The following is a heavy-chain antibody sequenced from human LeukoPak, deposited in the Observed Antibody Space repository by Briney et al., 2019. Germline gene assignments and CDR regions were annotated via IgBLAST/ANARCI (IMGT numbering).Heavy chain of an antibody. CDR2: ISSSGSTI. D-gene: IGHD6-6*01. Sequence: GGSLRLSCAASGFTFSDYYMSWIRQAPGKGLEWVSYISSSGSTIYYADSVKGRFTISRDNSKNTLYLQMNSLRVEDTAVYYCAKDERYSSSSGYYGMDVWGQGTTVTVSS. CDR3: AKDERYSSSSGYYGMDV. CDR1: GFTFSDYY. J-gene: IGHJ6*02. V-gene: IGHV3-11*01.